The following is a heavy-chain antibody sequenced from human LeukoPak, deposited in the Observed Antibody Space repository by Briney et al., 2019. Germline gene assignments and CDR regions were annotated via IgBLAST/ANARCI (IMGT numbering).Heavy chain of an antibody. D-gene: IGHD4-17*01. CDR3: ARVIRTTVTTSPNQDY. CDR1: GFTFSSYS. V-gene: IGHV3-21*01. CDR2: ISSSSSYI. J-gene: IGHJ4*02. Sequence: GGSLRLSCAASGFTFSSYSMNWVRHAPGKGLEWVSSISSSSSYISYADSVKGRFTISRDNARNSLYLQMNSLRAEDTAVYYCARVIRTTVTTSPNQDYGGEGTLVTVSS.